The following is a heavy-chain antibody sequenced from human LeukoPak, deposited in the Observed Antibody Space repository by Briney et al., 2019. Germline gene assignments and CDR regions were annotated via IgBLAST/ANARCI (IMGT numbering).Heavy chain of an antibody. CDR3: EKEIYSSWFNGAFDI. V-gene: IGHV3-23*01. CDR1: GFTFSNYA. Sequence: GGSLRLSCAATGFTFSNYAVTWVRQAPGKGLEWVSSINDAGGSTYYADSVKGRFTISRDNSKNTLYLQMNSLRAEDTAVYYCEKEIYSSWFNGAFDIWGQGTMVTVSS. D-gene: IGHD6-13*01. J-gene: IGHJ3*02. CDR2: INDAGGST.